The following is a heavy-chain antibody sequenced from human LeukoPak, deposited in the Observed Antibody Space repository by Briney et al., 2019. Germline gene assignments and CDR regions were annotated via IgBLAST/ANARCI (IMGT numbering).Heavy chain of an antibody. CDR1: GYTFTAYY. V-gene: IGHV1-2*02. CDR3: ARDSDEGYSSS. J-gene: IGHJ4*02. Sequence: ASVKVSCKASGYTFTAYYMHWVRQAPGLGLEWMGWINPNSGGTNYAQKFQGRVTTTRDTSISTAYMELSRLRSDDTAVYYCARDSDEGYSSSWGQGTLVTVSS. D-gene: IGHD6-13*01. CDR2: INPNSGGT.